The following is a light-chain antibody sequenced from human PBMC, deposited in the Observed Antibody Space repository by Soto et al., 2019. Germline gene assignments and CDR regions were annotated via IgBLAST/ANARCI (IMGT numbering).Light chain of an antibody. Sequence: DIQMTQSPSFLYASVGDRVTVTCRPSQNISKFLNWYQEKPGKPPKILIYVTSNLENGVPSRFKGSGSGTDFALTINGLQPEDFATYYCQQTYRRPGTFGQGTRV. CDR1: QNISKF. V-gene: IGKV1-39*01. J-gene: IGKJ1*01. CDR3: QQTYRRPGT. CDR2: VTS.